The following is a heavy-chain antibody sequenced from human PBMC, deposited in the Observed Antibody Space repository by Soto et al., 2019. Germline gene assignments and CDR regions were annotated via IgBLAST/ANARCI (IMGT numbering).Heavy chain of an antibody. CDR3: AKDTGRFYDFSSGGMDV. D-gene: IGHD3-3*01. Sequence: GGSLRLSCAASGFTFSSYAMSWVRQAPGKGLEWVSAISGSGGSTYYADSVKGRFTISRDNSKNTLYLQMNSLRAEDTAVYYCAKDTGRFYDFSSGGMDVWGQGTTVTVSS. V-gene: IGHV3-23*01. CDR2: ISGSGGST. CDR1: GFTFSSYA. J-gene: IGHJ6*02.